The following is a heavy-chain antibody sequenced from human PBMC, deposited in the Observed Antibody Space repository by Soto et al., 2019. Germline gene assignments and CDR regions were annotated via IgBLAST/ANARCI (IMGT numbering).Heavy chain of an antibody. CDR2: ISHDDSHI. CDR1: GFTFSTYG. Sequence: QVQLVESGGGVVQPGRSLRLSCAASGFTFSTYGMHWVRQAPGKGLEWVAVISHDDSHIHYADSVKGRFTISRDNSKHPLYLQMDSRSAEDTAVYYCAKLPGSAWNHYYYGMDGWGRGTMVTVSS. V-gene: IGHV3-30*18. CDR3: AKLPGSAWNHYYYGMDG. J-gene: IGHJ6*02. D-gene: IGHD6-19*01.